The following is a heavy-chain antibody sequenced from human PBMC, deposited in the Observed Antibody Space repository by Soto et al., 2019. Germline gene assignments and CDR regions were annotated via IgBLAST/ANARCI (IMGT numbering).Heavy chain of an antibody. J-gene: IGHJ3*01. CDR2: TYYRSKWFH. CDR3: ARGNALDV. Sequence: SQTLSLTCXISGDSVSSDITSWNWIRQSPSRGLEWLGRTYYRSKWFHDYAASVKSRITINPDTSKNQFSLELNSMTLEDTAVYYCARGNALDVWGQGTVVTVSS. D-gene: IGHD3-10*01. CDR1: GDSVSSDITS. V-gene: IGHV6-1*01.